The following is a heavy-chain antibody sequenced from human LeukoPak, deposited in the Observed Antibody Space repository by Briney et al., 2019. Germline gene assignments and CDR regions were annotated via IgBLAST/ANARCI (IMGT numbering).Heavy chain of an antibody. V-gene: IGHV3-9*01. CDR3: ARIQDYGGNADY. D-gene: IGHD4-23*01. J-gene: IGHJ4*02. CDR1: GFTFDDYA. CDR2: ISWNSGSI. Sequence: GGSLRLSCAASGFTFDDYAMHWVRQAPGKGLEWVSGISWNSGSIGYADSVKGRFTISRDNAKNSLYLQMNSLRAEDTAVYYCARIQDYGGNADYWGQGTLVTVSS.